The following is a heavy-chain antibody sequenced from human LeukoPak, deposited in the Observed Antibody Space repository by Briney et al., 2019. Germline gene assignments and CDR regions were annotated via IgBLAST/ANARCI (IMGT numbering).Heavy chain of an antibody. CDR3: ARPLVANGYSSSWYFDL. V-gene: IGHV5-51*01. CDR1: GYSFSTYW. D-gene: IGHD6-13*01. CDR2: IYPGDSDT. Sequence: GESLKISCKASGYSFSTYWIAWVRQMPGKGLEWMGIIYPGDSDTRYSPSFQGQVTISADKSTSTAYLQWSSLKASDTAMYYCARPLVANGYSSSWYFDLWGQGTLVTVSS. J-gene: IGHJ4*02.